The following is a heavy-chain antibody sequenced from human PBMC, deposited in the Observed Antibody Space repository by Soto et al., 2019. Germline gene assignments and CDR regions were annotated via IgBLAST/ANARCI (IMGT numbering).Heavy chain of an antibody. CDR3: ARDGGRHSGGIDY. Sequence: QVQLVQSGAEVKKPGSSVKVSCKASGGTFSSYSINWVRQAPGQGLEWMGEIIPIFGTANYAQKFQGRVTITADESQGTAYLEPSSLGSEGTAVYYCARDGGRHSGGIDYWGQGTLVTVSS. CDR1: GGTFSSYS. CDR2: IIPIFGTA. V-gene: IGHV1-69*01. J-gene: IGHJ4*02. D-gene: IGHD3-16*01.